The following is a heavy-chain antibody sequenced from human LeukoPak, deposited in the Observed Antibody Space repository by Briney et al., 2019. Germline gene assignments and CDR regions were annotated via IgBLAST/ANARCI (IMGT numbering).Heavy chain of an antibody. J-gene: IGHJ5*02. CDR3: ARAFS. Sequence: GGSLRLSCAAPGFTFSSQWMSWVRQAPGKGLEWVANIKEDGSEKSYVDSVKGRFTISRDNAKNSLYLQMNSLRAEDTAVYYWARAFSWGQGTLVTVSS. CDR1: GFTFSSQW. D-gene: IGHD3-16*01. CDR2: IKEDGSEK. V-gene: IGHV3-7*01.